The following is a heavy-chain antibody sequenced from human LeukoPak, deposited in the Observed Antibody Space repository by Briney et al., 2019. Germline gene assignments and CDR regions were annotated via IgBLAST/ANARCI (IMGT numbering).Heavy chain of an antibody. V-gene: IGHV1-18*01. D-gene: IGHD3-10*01. CDR2: ISAYNGNT. Sequence: ASVKVSCTASGYTFTSYGISWVRQAPGQGLEWMGWISAYNGNTNYAQKLEGRVTMTTDTSTSTAYMELRSLRSDDTAVYYCARPSHVRSLDFDPWGEGTLVTVSS. CDR1: GYTFTSYG. CDR3: ARPSHVRSLDFDP. J-gene: IGHJ5*02.